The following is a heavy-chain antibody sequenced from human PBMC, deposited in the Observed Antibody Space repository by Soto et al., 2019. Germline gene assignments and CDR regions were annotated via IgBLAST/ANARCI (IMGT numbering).Heavy chain of an antibody. CDR2: ISSSSTI. V-gene: IGHV3-48*01. Sequence: EVQLVESGGGLVQPGGSLRLSCAASGFTFSSYSMNWVRQAPGKGLEWVSYISSSSTIYYADSVKGRFTISRDNAKNSLYLQMNSLRAEDTAVYYCAREGDDYGDYIIDYWGQGTLVTVSS. D-gene: IGHD4-17*01. CDR3: AREGDDYGDYIIDY. CDR1: GFTFSSYS. J-gene: IGHJ4*02.